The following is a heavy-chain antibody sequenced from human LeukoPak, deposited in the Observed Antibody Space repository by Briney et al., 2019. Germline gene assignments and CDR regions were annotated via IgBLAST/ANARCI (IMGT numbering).Heavy chain of an antibody. Sequence: GRSLRLSCAASGFTFSSYGMHWARQAPGKGLEWVAVIWYDGSNKYYTDSVKGRFTISRDNSKNTPYLQMNSLRAEDTAVYYCARGQYSPDYWGQGTLVTVSS. CDR3: ARGQYSPDY. CDR1: GFTFSSYG. V-gene: IGHV3-33*01. CDR2: IWYDGSNK. D-gene: IGHD2-15*01. J-gene: IGHJ4*02.